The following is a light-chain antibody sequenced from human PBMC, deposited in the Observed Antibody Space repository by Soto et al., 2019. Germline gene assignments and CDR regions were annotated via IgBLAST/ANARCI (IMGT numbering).Light chain of an antibody. CDR2: WAS. CDR1: QSVLYSSNNKNY. Sequence: DIVMTQSPDSLAVSLGERVTINCKSSQSVLYSSNNKNYLAWYQQKPGQPPKLLIYWASTRESGVPDRFSGSGSGTDFTLTISSLQAEDVAVYYCQQYYSTPWTFGQGTKVEI. J-gene: IGKJ1*01. CDR3: QQYYSTPWT. V-gene: IGKV4-1*01.